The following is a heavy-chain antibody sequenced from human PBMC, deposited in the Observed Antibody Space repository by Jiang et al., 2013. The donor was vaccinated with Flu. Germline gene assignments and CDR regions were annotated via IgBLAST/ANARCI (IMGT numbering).Heavy chain of an antibody. D-gene: IGHD2-15*01. V-gene: IGHV5-51*01. Sequence: GAEVKKPGESLKISCKGSGYSFTSYWIGWVRQMPGKGLEWMGIIYPGDSDTRYSPSFQGQVTISADKSISTAYLQWSSLKASDTAMYYCARLFGWHCSGGSCYQGYYFDYWGQGTLVTVSS. CDR2: IYPGDSDT. J-gene: IGHJ4*02. CDR1: GYSFTSYW. CDR3: ARLFGWHCSGGSCYQGYYFDY.